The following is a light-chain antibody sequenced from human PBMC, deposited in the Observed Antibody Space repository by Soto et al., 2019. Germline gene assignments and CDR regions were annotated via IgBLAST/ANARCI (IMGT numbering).Light chain of an antibody. CDR3: QQYGSAPRVT. CDR1: QSVSSSY. J-gene: IGKJ5*01. CDR2: GAS. V-gene: IGKV3-20*01. Sequence: EIVLTQSPGTLSLSPGERATLSCRASQSVSSSYLAWYQQKPGQAPRPLIYGASSRATGIPDRFSGSGSGTDFTLTISRLEPEDFAVYYCQQYGSAPRVTFGQVTRLEIK.